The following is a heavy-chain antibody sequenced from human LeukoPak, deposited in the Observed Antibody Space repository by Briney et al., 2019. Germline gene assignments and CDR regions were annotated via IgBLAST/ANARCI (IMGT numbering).Heavy chain of an antibody. Sequence: GGSLRLSCAASGFIFSSYWMHWVRQAPGKGLVWVSRINTDGSSTSYADSVKGRFTISRDNAKNTLYLQMNSLRAEDTAVYYCARNHYYYYMDVWGKGATVTVSS. V-gene: IGHV3-74*01. CDR1: GFIFSSYW. CDR2: INTDGSST. CDR3: ARNHYYYYMDV. J-gene: IGHJ6*03.